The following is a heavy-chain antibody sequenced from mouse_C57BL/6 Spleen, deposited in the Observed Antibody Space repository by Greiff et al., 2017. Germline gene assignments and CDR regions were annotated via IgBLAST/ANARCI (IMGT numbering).Heavy chain of an antibody. CDR2: IDPSDSYT. CDR3: ARGELKLGRGSFAD. D-gene: IGHD4-1*01. J-gene: IGHJ3*01. Sequence: QVQLQQPGAELVMPGASVKLSCKASGYTFTSYWMHWVKQRPGQGLEWIGEIDPSDSYTNYNQKFKGKSTLTVDKSSSTAYMQLSSLTSEDSAVYYCARGELKLGRGSFADWGQGTLVTVSA. V-gene: IGHV1-69*01. CDR1: GYTFTSYW.